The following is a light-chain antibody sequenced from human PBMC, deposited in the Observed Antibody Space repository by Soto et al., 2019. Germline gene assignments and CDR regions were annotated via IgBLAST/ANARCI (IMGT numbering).Light chain of an antibody. CDR2: EVT. V-gene: IGLV2-23*02. Sequence: LAQPASVSGSPEQSITISCTGTSSDVGTYNLVSWYQQHPGKAPKLIIYEVTERPSGISNRFSGSKFGNTASLTISGLLPEDEADYYCCSYGGSSTFPYVFGTGTKVTVL. CDR1: SSDVGTYNL. CDR3: CSYGGSSTFPYV. J-gene: IGLJ1*01.